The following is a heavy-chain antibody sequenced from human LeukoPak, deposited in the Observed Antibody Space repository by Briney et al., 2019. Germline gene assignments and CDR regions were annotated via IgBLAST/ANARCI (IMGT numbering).Heavy chain of an antibody. CDR3: ARGVVVIPIDI. V-gene: IGHV4-38-2*01. CDR1: GYSIISGYY. J-gene: IGHJ3*02. Sequence: SETLSLTCAVSGYSIISGYYWGWIRQPPGKGLEWIGSIYHSGSTYYNPSLKSRVTISVDTSKNQFSLKLSSVTAADTAVYYCARGVVVIPIDIWGQGTMVTVSS. CDR2: IYHSGST. D-gene: IGHD3-22*01.